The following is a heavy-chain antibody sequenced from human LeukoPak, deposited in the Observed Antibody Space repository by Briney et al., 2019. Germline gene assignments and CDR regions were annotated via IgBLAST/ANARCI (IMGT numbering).Heavy chain of an antibody. CDR3: ARVKAKGITADY. CDR2: IYYSGST. Sequence: SETLSLTCTVSGGSISSGDYYWSWIRQPPGKGLEWIGYIYYSGSTNYNPSLKSRVTISVDTSKNQFSLKLSSVTAADTAVYYCARVKAKGITADYWGQGTLATVSS. D-gene: IGHD5-24*01. V-gene: IGHV4-61*08. CDR1: GGSISSGDYY. J-gene: IGHJ4*02.